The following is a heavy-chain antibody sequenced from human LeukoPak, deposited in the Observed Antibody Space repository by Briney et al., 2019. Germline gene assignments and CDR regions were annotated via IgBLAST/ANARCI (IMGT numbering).Heavy chain of an antibody. J-gene: IGHJ3*02. D-gene: IGHD4-17*01. CDR1: GFTVSSNY. V-gene: IGHV3-74*01. CDR2: INSDGFSI. Sequence: GGSLRLSCAASGFTVSSNYMSWVRQAPGKGLVWVSRINSDGFSIAYADSVKGRFTISRDNAKNTLYLHMNSLRAEDTAVYYCARFYGGSALDNWGQGTMVTVSS. CDR3: ARFYGGSALDN.